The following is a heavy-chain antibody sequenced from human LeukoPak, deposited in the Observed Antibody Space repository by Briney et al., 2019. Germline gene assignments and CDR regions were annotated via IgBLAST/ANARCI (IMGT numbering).Heavy chain of an antibody. Sequence: PGGSLRLSCAASGFTFSSYAMSWVRQAPGKGLEWVSAISGSGGSTYYADSVKGRFTISRDNSKNTLYLQTNSLRAEDTAVYYCAKDRPHYNYDILTGYLYYFDYWGQGTLVTVSS. CDR3: AKDRPHYNYDILTGYLYYFDY. D-gene: IGHD3-9*01. CDR2: ISGSGGST. CDR1: GFTFSSYA. J-gene: IGHJ4*02. V-gene: IGHV3-23*01.